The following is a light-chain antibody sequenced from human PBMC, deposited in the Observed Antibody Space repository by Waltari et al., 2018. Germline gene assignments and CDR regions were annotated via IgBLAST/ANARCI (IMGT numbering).Light chain of an antibody. CDR1: QSVSSY. J-gene: IGKJ3*01. CDR3: QQRSNWPPIIT. V-gene: IGKV3-11*01. CDR2: DAS. Sequence: EIVLTQSPATPSLSPGERATLSCRASQSVSSYLAWYQQRPVQAPRLLIYDASNRATGIPARFSGSGSGTDFTLTISSLEPEDFAVYYCQQRSNWPPIITFGPVTKVDIK.